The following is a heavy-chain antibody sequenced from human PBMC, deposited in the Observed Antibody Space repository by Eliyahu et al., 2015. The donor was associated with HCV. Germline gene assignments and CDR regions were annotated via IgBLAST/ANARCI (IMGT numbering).Heavy chain of an antibody. D-gene: IGHD6-19*01. V-gene: IGHV4-59*01. CDR1: GGSITTSY. CDR2: ILYSGST. J-gene: IGHJ5*02. CDR3: ASGGGGIAVAGTGGWFDP. Sequence: QVQLQESGPGLVKPSETLSLTCTVPGGSITTSYWSWIRQPPGKGLEWIGYILYSGSTNYNPSLKSRVTISLDTSKNQFSLNLTSVTAADTAVYYCASGGGGIAVAGTGGWFDPWGQGTLVTVSS.